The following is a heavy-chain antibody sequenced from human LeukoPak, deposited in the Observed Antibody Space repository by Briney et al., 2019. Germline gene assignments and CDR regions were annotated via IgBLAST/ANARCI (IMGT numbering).Heavy chain of an antibody. Sequence: GGSLRLSCAASGFTFSSYAMHWVRQAPGKGLEWVTFIRYDGTNKYYADSVKGRFTISRDNSKNTLYLQMNSLRVDDTAVYYCAKSLDYGGNRARLDFWGQGTLVTVSS. CDR3: AKSLDYGGNRARLDF. D-gene: IGHD4-23*01. CDR2: IRYDGTNK. V-gene: IGHV3-30*02. CDR1: GFTFSSYA. J-gene: IGHJ4*02.